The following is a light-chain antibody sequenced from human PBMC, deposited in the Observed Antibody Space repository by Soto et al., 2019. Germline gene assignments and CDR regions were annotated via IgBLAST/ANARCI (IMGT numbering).Light chain of an antibody. CDR3: QQRSNWPLA. V-gene: IGKV3-11*01. CDR2: DTS. J-gene: IGKJ3*01. Sequence: EIVLTQSPATLSLSPGERATLSCRASQSVSSYLAWYQQKPGQAPRLLIYDTSNRATGIPARFSASASGTDFTLTISSLEPEDFAVYYCQQRSNWPLAFGPGTKVDIK. CDR1: QSVSSY.